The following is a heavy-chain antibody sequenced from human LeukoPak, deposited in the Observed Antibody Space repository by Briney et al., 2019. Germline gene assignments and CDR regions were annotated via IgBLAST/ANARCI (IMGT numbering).Heavy chain of an antibody. CDR2: IYYSGST. Sequence: PSETLSLTCTVSGGSISSYYWSWIRQPPGKGLEWIGYIYYSGSTNYNPSLQSRVTISVDTSKNQFSLKLSSVTAADTAVYYCARLEYYYVSGNYYKLFGYWGQGTLVTVCS. V-gene: IGHV4-59*08. CDR1: GGSISSYY. J-gene: IGHJ4*02. D-gene: IGHD3-10*01. CDR3: ARLEYYYVSGNYYKLFGY.